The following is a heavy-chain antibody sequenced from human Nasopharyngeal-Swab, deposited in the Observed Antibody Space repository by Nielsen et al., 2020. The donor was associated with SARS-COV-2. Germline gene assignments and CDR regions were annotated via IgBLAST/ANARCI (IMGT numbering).Heavy chain of an antibody. CDR2: IYYSGNT. CDR3: ARDGDYGGTYYYYYGMGV. J-gene: IGHJ6*02. D-gene: IGHD4-23*01. CDR1: GGPISSRSSY. Sequence: SETLSLTCTVSGGPISSRSSYWGWIRQPPGKGLEWIGSIYYSGNTYYTPSLESRVTLSVDTSKNQFFLKLRSVTAADTAVYYCARDGDYGGTYYYYYGMGVWGQGTTVTVSS. V-gene: IGHV4-39*07.